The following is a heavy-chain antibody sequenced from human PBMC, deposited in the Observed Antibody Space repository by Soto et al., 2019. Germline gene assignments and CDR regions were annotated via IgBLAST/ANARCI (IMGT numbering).Heavy chain of an antibody. CDR3: ARTTVTTNYYYYYMDV. CDR2: IYHSGST. D-gene: IGHD4-17*01. CDR1: SDSISSSNW. Sequence: PSETLSLTCAVSSDSISSSNWWSWVRQPPGKGLEWIGEIYHSGSTNYNPSLKSRVTISVDKSKNQFSLNLSSVTAADTAVYYCARTTVTTNYYYYYMDVWGQGITVTVSS. J-gene: IGHJ6*03. V-gene: IGHV4-4*02.